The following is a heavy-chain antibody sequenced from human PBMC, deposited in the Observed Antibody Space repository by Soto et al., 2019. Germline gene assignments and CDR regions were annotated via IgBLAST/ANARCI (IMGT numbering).Heavy chain of an antibody. CDR1: GFTFSSYA. CDR3: AKVIDFWSGYYEYGMYV. CDR2: ISGSGGST. V-gene: IGHV3-23*01. Sequence: PGGSLRLSCAASGFTFSSYALSWVRQAPGKGLEWVSAISGSGGSTYYADSVKGRFTISRDNSKNTLYLQMNSLRAEDTAVYYCAKVIDFWSGYYEYGMYVCGQGSTVTVSS. J-gene: IGHJ6*02. D-gene: IGHD3-3*01.